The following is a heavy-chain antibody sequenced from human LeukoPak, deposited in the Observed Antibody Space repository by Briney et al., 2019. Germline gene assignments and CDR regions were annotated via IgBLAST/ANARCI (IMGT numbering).Heavy chain of an antibody. CDR3: ALLMMYAIDFDY. CDR2: INSSGGST. D-gene: IGHD2-8*01. Sequence: GGTLRLSCAASGFTFRSYAMSWVRQAPGKGLEWVSTINSSGGSTYYADSLKGRFTISRDISKNTLYLQMNSLRAEDTAIYYCALLMMYAIDFDYWGQGTLVTVSS. CDR1: GFTFRSYA. V-gene: IGHV3-23*01. J-gene: IGHJ4*02.